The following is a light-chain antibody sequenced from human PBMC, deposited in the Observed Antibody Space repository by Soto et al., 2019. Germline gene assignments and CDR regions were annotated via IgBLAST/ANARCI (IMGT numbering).Light chain of an antibody. J-gene: IGLJ1*01. CDR1: NSNIGSNT. CDR3: ATWDDSLNGYV. V-gene: IGLV1-44*01. CDR2: TNN. Sequence: QSVLTQPPSASGTPGQRVTISCSGSNSNIGSNTVNWYQHLPGTAPKLLIYTNNQRPSGVPDRFSGSKSGTSASLAISGLQSEDEGDYYCATWDDSLNGYVFGTGTKLTVL.